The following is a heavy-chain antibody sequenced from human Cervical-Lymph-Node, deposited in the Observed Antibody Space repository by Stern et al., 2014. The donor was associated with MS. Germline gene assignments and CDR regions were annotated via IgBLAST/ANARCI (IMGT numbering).Heavy chain of an antibody. D-gene: IGHD5-24*01. CDR3: AAGDGYNPYYYGMDV. CDR2: IDYSGST. CDR1: GGSISSYS. J-gene: IGHJ6*02. V-gene: IGHV4-59*13. Sequence: QVQLQESGPGLVKPSETLSLTCTVSGGSISSYSWSWIRQPPGKGLEWIGHIDYSGSTNYNPSLKSRVTISVDTSKNQFSLKLSSVTAADTAVYYCAAGDGYNPYYYGMDVWGQGTTVTVSS.